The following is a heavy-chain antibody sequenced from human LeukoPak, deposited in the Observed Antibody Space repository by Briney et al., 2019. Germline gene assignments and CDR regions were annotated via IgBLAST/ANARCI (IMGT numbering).Heavy chain of an antibody. CDR3: ARAPYSSGWYDLGWFDP. V-gene: IGHV1-2*02. Sequence: ASVKVSCKASGYTFTGYYMHWVRQAPGQGLEWMGWINPNSGGTNYAQKFQGRVTMTRDTSSSTAYMELSRLRSDDTAVYYCARAPYSSGWYDLGWFDPWGQGTLVTVSS. CDR1: GYTFTGYY. CDR2: INPNSGGT. J-gene: IGHJ5*02. D-gene: IGHD6-19*01.